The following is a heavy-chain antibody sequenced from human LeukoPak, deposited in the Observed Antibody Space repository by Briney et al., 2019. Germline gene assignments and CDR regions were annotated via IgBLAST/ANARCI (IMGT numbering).Heavy chain of an antibody. CDR3: AKGDSSGYYTYFQH. CDR1: GFTFSSYG. V-gene: IGHV3-33*06. Sequence: GGSLRLSCAASGFTFSSYGMHWVRQAPGKGQEWVAVIWYDGSNKYYADSVKGRSTISRDNSKNTLYLQMNSLRAEDTAVYYCAKGDSSGYYTYFQHWGQGTLVTVSS. D-gene: IGHD3-22*01. J-gene: IGHJ1*01. CDR2: IWYDGSNK.